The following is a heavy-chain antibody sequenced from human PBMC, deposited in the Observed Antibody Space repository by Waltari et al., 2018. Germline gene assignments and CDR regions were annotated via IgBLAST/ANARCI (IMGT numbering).Heavy chain of an antibody. Sequence: QLQLQESGPGLVKPSETLSLTCSVSGVSITSNRHYWGWIRQPPGQGLEWIGTMSYTGATYSSPSLQSRVTISRDTSKNQLSLTLDSVTAADTAVYYCATYIGASVGTAAFDVWGQGTMVTVSS. CDR3: ATYIGASVGTAAFDV. V-gene: IGHV4-39*01. CDR1: GVSITSNRHY. CDR2: MSYTGAT. J-gene: IGHJ3*01. D-gene: IGHD5-12*01.